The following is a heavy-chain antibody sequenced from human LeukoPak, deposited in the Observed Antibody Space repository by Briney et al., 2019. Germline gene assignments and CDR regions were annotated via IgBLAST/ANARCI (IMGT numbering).Heavy chain of an antibody. CDR2: FTGRAGRT. Sequence: GGSLRLSCETSGFTFTNYAMSWVRQAPGKGREGVSAFTGRAGRTYYADSVRGGFTISRETSTTTLFFEISSLRVEDTAIYFCAKDHLLCTSTSCYIDYFDSWGQGTLVTVSS. J-gene: IGHJ4*02. CDR3: AKDHLLCTSTSCYIDYFDS. V-gene: IGHV3-23*01. CDR1: GFTFTNYA. D-gene: IGHD2-2*02.